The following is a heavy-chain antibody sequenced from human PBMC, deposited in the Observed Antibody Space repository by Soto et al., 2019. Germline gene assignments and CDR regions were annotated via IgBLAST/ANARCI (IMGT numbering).Heavy chain of an antibody. Sequence: GGSLRLSCAASGFTFSSYGMHWVRQAPGKGLEWVAVISYDGSNKYYADSVKGRFTISRDNSKNTLYLQMNSLRAEDTDVYYCAKFGFKGSSWTHYWGQGTLVTVSS. CDR2: ISYDGSNK. J-gene: IGHJ4*02. D-gene: IGHD6-13*01. V-gene: IGHV3-30*18. CDR1: GFTFSSYG. CDR3: AKFGFKGSSWTHY.